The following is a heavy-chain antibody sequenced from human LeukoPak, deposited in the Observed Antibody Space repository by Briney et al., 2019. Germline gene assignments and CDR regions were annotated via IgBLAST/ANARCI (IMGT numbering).Heavy chain of an antibody. CDR1: GFTFSSYA. Sequence: GGSLRLSCAASGFTFSSYAMSWVRQAPGKGLEWVSAISGSGGNTYYADSVKGRFTISRDNAKNSLYLQMNSLRAEDTAVYYCARDAYYGSGSYTYYFDYWGQGTLVTVSS. J-gene: IGHJ4*02. CDR3: ARDAYYGSGSYTYYFDY. V-gene: IGHV3-23*01. CDR2: ISGSGGNT. D-gene: IGHD3-10*01.